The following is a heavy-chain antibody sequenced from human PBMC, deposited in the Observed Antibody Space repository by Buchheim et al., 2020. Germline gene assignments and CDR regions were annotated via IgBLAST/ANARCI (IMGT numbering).Heavy chain of an antibody. Sequence: QVQLQQWGAGLLKPSETLSLTCAVYGVSFSGYYWSWIRQPPGKGLGWIGENNHSGSTNYNPSLKRRDTISIERSKNEFSLKLSSVTAADTAVYYCAGGSSSWYDYWGQGTL. CDR3: AGGSSSWYDY. J-gene: IGHJ4*02. D-gene: IGHD6-13*01. CDR1: GVSFSGYY. CDR2: NNHSGST. V-gene: IGHV4-34*01.